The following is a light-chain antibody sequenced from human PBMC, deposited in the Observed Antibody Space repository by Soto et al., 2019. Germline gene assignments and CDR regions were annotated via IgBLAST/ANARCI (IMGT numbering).Light chain of an antibody. J-gene: IGLJ1*01. V-gene: IGLV1-44*01. CDR1: SSNIGTSS. Sequence: QSVLTQPHSASGTHGQRVTISCSGSSSNIGTSSVHWFQQLPGTAPKLLISTTNRRPSGVPERFSGSKSGTSASLAISGLQPEDEADYYCAAWDDSLNGHVFGTGTKLTVL. CDR2: TTN. CDR3: AAWDDSLNGHV.